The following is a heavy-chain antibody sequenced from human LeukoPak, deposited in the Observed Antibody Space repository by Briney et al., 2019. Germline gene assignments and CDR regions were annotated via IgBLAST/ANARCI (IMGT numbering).Heavy chain of an antibody. V-gene: IGHV4-34*01. CDR1: GGSFSGYY. J-gene: IGHJ4*02. CDR3: ARIDYDSSGYYPGVFFDY. Sequence: PSETLSLTCAVYGGSFSGYYWSWIRQPPGKGLEWIGEINHSGSTNYNPSLKSRVTISVDTSKNQFSLKLSSVTAADTAVYYCARIDYDSSGYYPGVFFDYWGQGTLVTVSS. CDR2: INHSGST. D-gene: IGHD3-22*01.